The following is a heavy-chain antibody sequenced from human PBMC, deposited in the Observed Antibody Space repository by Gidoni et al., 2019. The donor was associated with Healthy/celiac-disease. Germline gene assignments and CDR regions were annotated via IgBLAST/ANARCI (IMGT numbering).Heavy chain of an antibody. CDR2: ISSTSSYI. Sequence: EVQLVESGGGLVKPGGHLRSSWAAAGFTFSSDNMNWVRQAPGKGLGWGSSISSTSSYIYYADSLQGRLTISRDNAKNSLYLQMHSLRAEDTAVYYCARDPNEPGYSSSWYQYYYGMDVWGQGTTVTVSS. D-gene: IGHD6-13*01. CDR1: GFTFSSDN. V-gene: IGHV3-21*01. J-gene: IGHJ6*02. CDR3: ARDPNEPGYSSSWYQYYYGMDV.